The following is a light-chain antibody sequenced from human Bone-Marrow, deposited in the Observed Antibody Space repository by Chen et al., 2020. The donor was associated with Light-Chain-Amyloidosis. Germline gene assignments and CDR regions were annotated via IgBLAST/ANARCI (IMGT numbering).Light chain of an antibody. Sequence: SYVLTQPSSVSVAPGQTATIACGGNNIGSTSVHWYQQTPGQAPLLVVYDDSDRPSGIPERLAGSNSGTAATLTSSRVEAGDEADYYCQVWDRSSGRPVFGGGTKLTVL. J-gene: IGLJ3*02. CDR1: NIGSTS. V-gene: IGLV3-21*02. CDR2: DDS. CDR3: QVWDRSSGRPV.